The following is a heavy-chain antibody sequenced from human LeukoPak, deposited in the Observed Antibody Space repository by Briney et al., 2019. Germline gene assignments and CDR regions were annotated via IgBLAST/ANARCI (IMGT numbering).Heavy chain of an antibody. CDR2: IIPIFGTA. V-gene: IGHV1-69*13. J-gene: IGHJ5*02. CDR3: ARDAPYYHDSSGYYPAMYWFDP. CDR1: GDTFSSYA. Sequence: SVKVSCKASGDTFSSYAISWVQQAPGQGLEWMGGIIPIFGTAKYAQKFQGRVTITADESTSTAYMELSSLRSEDTAVYYCARDAPYYHDSSGYYPAMYWFDPWGQGTLVTVSS. D-gene: IGHD3-22*01.